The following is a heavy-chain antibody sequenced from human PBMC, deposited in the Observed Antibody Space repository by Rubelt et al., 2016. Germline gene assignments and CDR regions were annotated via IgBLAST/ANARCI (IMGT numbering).Heavy chain of an antibody. D-gene: IGHD6-19*01. Sequence: QVQLVESGGGVVQPGRSLRLSCAASGFTFSSYAIHWVRQAPGKGLEWVAVISYDAITRDYADPGQGRFTTSRDNSKNTPDMQMNSLRAEDTAVYYCASDSSGWYGGFDYWGQGTLVTVSS. J-gene: IGHJ4*02. CDR2: ISYDAITR. CDR1: GFTFSSYA. V-gene: IGHV3-30*04. CDR3: ASDSSGWYGGFDY.